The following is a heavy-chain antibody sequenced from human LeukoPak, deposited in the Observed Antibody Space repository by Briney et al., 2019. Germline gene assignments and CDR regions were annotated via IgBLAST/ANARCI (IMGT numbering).Heavy chain of an antibody. CDR3: ARARWELHDAFDI. Sequence: SVKVSCKASGYTFTGYYMHWVRQAPGQGLEWMGWINPNSGGTNYAQKFQGRVTMTRDTSISTAYMELSRLRSDDTAVYYCARARWELHDAFDIWSQGTMVTVSS. CDR2: INPNSGGT. V-gene: IGHV1-2*02. D-gene: IGHD1-26*01. J-gene: IGHJ3*02. CDR1: GYTFTGYY.